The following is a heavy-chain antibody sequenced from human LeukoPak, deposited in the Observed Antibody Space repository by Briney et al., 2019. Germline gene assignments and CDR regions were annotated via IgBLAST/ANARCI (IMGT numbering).Heavy chain of an antibody. J-gene: IGHJ3*02. CDR2: IYNSGST. V-gene: IGHV4-59*01. CDR1: GGSISSYY. D-gene: IGHD1-26*01. CDR3: ARTVGATMVDI. Sequence: SETLSLTCTVSGGSISSYYWSWIRRSPGKGLEWIGYIYNSGSTNYNPSLKSRVTISLDTSKNQFSLKLTFVTAADTAVYYCARTVGATMVDIWGQGTMVTVSS.